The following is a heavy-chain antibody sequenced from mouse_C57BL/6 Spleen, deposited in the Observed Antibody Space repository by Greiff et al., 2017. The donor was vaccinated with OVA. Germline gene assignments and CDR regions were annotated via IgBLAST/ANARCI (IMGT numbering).Heavy chain of an antibody. CDR1: GYTFTSYG. D-gene: IGHD2-14*01. Sequence: QVQLQQSGAELARPGASVKLSCKASGYTFTSYGISWVKQRTGQGLEWIGEIYPRSGNTYYNEKFKGKATLTADKSSSTAYMELRSLTSEDSAVYFCARVLRYYFDYWAKAPLSQSPQ. CDR2: IYPRSGNT. J-gene: IGHJ2*01. CDR3: ARVLRYYFDY. V-gene: IGHV1-81*01.